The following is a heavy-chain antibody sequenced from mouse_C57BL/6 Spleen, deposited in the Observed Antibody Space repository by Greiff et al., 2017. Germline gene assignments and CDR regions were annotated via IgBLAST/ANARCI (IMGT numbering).Heavy chain of an antibody. J-gene: IGHJ1*03. CDR3: ARGGSYYYGSSYDWYCDV. V-gene: IGHV3-6*01. Sequence: ESGPGLVKPSQSLSLTCSVTGYSITSGYYWNWIRQFPGNKLEWMGYISYDGSNNYNPSLKNRISITRDTSKNQFFLKLNSVTTEDTATYYCARGGSYYYGSSYDWYCDVWGTGTTVTVSS. D-gene: IGHD1-1*01. CDR1: GYSITSGYY. CDR2: ISYDGSN.